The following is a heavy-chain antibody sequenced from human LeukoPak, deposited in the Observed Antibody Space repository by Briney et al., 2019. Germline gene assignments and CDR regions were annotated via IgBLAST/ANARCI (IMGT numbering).Heavy chain of an antibody. CDR1: GRSFSGYY. CDR3: ASGRSGNQLLYVY. V-gene: IGHV4-34*01. D-gene: IGHD2-2*02. CDR2: INHSGGT. J-gene: IGHJ4*02. Sequence: SETLSLTCAVYGRSFSGYYWTWIRQPPGKGLEWIGEINHSGGTDHNPSLKSRVTMSVDTSKNQISLQLTSVTAADTAVYYCASGRSGNQLLYVYWGQGTLVTVSS.